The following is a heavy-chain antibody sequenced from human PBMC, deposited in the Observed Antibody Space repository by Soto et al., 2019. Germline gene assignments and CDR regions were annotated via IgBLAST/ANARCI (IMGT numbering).Heavy chain of an antibody. J-gene: IGHJ4*02. D-gene: IGHD3-10*01. V-gene: IGHV3-53*01. CDR2: IYSGGST. CDR1: GFNVNSNY. Sequence: LRLSCAASGFNVNSNYMSWVRQAPGKGLEWVSVIYSGGSTYYADSVKGRFTISRDNSKNTLYLQMNSLRAEDTAVYYCARGNPGGPEYYFDYWGQGTLVTVSS. CDR3: ARGNPGGPEYYFDY.